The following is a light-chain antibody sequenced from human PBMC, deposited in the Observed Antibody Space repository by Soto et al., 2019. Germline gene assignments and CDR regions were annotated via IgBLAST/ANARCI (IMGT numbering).Light chain of an antibody. Sequence: DIXMTQSXSSVSASVGRRVTITCRASQGINSWLDWYQQKPGKAPKVLIYAASSLQSGVPSRLRGSGYGTDLTLTISSMKNEDFATYYCQQANSFTITFGQGTRLEI. J-gene: IGKJ5*01. CDR2: AAS. CDR1: QGINSW. V-gene: IGKV1-12*01. CDR3: QQANSFTIT.